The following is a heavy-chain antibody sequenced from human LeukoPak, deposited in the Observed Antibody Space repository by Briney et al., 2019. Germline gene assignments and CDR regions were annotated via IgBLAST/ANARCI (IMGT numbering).Heavy chain of an antibody. CDR3: ARRGGSLNYFDY. CDR2: IYPDDSDT. D-gene: IGHD2-15*01. J-gene: IGHJ4*02. V-gene: IGHV5-51*01. CDR1: GYSFTNYW. Sequence: GESLKISCKASGYSFTNYWIGWVRQMPGKGLEWMGIIYPDDSDTRYSPSFQGQVTMSADKSITTAYLQWSSLKASDTAIYYCARRGGSLNYFDYWGQGTLVTVSS.